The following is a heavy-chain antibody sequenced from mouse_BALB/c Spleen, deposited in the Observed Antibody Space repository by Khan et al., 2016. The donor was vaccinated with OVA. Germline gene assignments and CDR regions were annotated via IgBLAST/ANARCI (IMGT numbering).Heavy chain of an antibody. D-gene: IGHD1-1*01. CDR2: INTYTGEP. CDR3: ARGAYYYGRGKNGLFAY. CDR1: GYIFTNYG. J-gene: IGHJ3*01. Sequence: QIQLVQSGPELKKPGETVKISCKASGYIFTNYGMNWVKQAPGQGLKWMGWINTYTGEPTYADDLRGRFAFSLATSARTAYLQINNLKNEDTATYCCARGAYYYGRGKNGLFAYWGQGTLVTVSA. V-gene: IGHV9-3-1*01.